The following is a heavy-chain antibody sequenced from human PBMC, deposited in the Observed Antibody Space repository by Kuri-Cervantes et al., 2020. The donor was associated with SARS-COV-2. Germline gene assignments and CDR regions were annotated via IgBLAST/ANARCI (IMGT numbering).Heavy chain of an antibody. CDR1: GYTFTSYA. D-gene: IGHD6-6*01. Sequence: ASVKVSCKASGYTFTSYAMHWVRQAPGQRLEWMGWINAGNGNTKYSQKFQGRVTITRDTSASTAYMELSSLRSEDTAVYYCARDLAARLDYYYGMDVWGQGTTVTVSS. CDR2: INAGNGNT. V-gene: IGHV1-3*01. J-gene: IGHJ6*02. CDR3: ARDLAARLDYYYGMDV.